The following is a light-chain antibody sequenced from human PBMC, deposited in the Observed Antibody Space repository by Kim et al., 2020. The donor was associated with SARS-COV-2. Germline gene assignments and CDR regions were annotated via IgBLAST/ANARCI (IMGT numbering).Light chain of an antibody. CDR1: SGSIASNY. CDR2: EDN. J-gene: IGLJ2*01. CDR3: QSYDSSAPHVV. V-gene: IGLV6-57*01. Sequence: NFMLTQPHSVSESPGKTVTISCTRSSGSIASNYVQWYQQRPGSSPTTVIYEDNQRPAGVPDRFSGSIDSSSNSASLTISGLKTEDEADYYCQSYDSSAPHVVFGGKTELTVL.